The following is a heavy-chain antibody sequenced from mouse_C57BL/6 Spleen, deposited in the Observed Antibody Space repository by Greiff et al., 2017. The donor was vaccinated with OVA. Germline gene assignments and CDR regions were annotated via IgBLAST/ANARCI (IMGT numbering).Heavy chain of an antibody. D-gene: IGHD2-5*01. J-gene: IGHJ2*01. V-gene: IGHV14-2*01. CDR2: IDPEDGET. Sequence: VQLQHSGAELVKPGASVKLSCTASGFNIQDSYMHWVKQRTEKGLEWIGRIDPEDGETTSAPKFQGKATITADTSSITAYLQLSSLTSEDTAVYYCALYSNYFDYWGQGTTRTVSS. CDR1: GFNIQDSY. CDR3: ALYSNYFDY.